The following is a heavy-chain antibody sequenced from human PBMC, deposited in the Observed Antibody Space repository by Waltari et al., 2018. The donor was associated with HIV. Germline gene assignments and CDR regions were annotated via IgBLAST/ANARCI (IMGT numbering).Heavy chain of an antibody. CDR3: ARDLLSGGTYPGYHYGMDV. D-gene: IGHD7-27*01. CDR2: ISHDGSDK. CDR1: GFILSSYV. V-gene: IGHV3-30*01. J-gene: IGHJ6*02. Sequence: QVQLVESGGGVVQPGKSLRLSCATSGFILSSYVMHWVRQAPGEGVEGVAVISHDGSDKDYADSVKGRFTISRENSKNMVYLQMKSLRVEDTAVYSCARDLLSGGTYPGYHYGMDVWGQGTTVTVYS.